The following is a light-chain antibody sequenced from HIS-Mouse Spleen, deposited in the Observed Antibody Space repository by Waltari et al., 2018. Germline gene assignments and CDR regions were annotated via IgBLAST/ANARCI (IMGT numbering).Light chain of an antibody. Sequence: DIVMTQSPLSLPVTPREPASISSSSSQSLLHSNGYNYLDWYLQKPGQSPQLLIYLGSNRASGVPDRFSGSGSGTDFTLKISRVEAEDVGVYYCMQALQTPLTFGGGTKVEIK. CDR1: QSLLHSNGYNY. V-gene: IGKV2-28*01. CDR3: MQALQTPLT. J-gene: IGKJ4*01. CDR2: LGS.